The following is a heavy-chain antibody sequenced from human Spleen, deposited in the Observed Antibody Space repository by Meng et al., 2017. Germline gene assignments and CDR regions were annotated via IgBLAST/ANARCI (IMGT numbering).Heavy chain of an antibody. V-gene: IGHV4-34*01. Sequence: SETLSLTCAVYGASFSGYYWSWIRQPPGKGLEWIGEINHSGSTNYNPSLKSRVTISVDTSKNQFSLKLSSVTAADTAVYFCAREVGASPDYWGQGTLVTVSS. D-gene: IGHD2-2*01. CDR2: INHSGST. CDR1: GASFSGYY. J-gene: IGHJ4*02. CDR3: AREVGASPDY.